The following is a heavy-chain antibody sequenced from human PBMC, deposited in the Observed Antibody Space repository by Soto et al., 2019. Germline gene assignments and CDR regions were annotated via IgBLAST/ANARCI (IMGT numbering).Heavy chain of an antibody. CDR1: GGSISSYY. J-gene: IGHJ3*02. CDR2: IYYSGST. Sequence: SETLSLTCTVSGGSISSYYWSWIRQPPGKGLEWIGYIYYSGSTNYNPSLKSRVTISVDTSKNQFSLKLSSVTAADTAVYYCARHDMIDAFDIWGQGTMVTVSS. CDR3: ARHDMIDAFDI. D-gene: IGHD3-22*01. V-gene: IGHV4-59*08.